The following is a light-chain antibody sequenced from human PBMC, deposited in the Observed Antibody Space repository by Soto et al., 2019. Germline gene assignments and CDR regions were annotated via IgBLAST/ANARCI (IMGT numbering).Light chain of an antibody. Sequence: EIVLAQSPATLSLSPEERATLSCRASQSVSSYLAWYQQKPGQAPRLLIYDASSRATGIPARFRGSGSGTDFSLTISSLEPEDFAVYYCQLRRTSITFGHGTRLEIK. CDR1: QSVSSY. CDR3: QLRRTSIT. CDR2: DAS. J-gene: IGKJ5*01. V-gene: IGKV3-11*01.